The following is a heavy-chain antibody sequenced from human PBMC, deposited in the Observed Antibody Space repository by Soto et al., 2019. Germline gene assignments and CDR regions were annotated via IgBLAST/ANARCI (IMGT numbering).Heavy chain of an antibody. CDR1: GGSISSGGYY. J-gene: IGHJ4*02. V-gene: IGHV4-31*03. CDR3: ARRVVAAGSRYFDY. CDR2: IYYSGST. Sequence: QVQLQESGPGLVKPSQTLSLTCTVSGGSISSGGYYWSWIRQHPGKGLEWIGYIYYSGSTYDTPSLKSRVTISVDTSKNQFSLKLSSVTAADTAVYYCARRVVAAGSRYFDYWGQGTLVTVSS. D-gene: IGHD2-15*01.